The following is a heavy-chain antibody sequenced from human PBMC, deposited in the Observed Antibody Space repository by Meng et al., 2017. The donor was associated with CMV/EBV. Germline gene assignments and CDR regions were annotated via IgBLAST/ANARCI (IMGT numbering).Heavy chain of an antibody. Sequence: LRLSCTVSGGSVSSGSYYWSWIRQPPGKGREWIGNIYYSGSTNYNPSLKSRVTISVDTSKNQFSLKLSSVTAADTAVYYCARGGLFWSGYYPYYYYGMDVWGQGTTVTVSS. CDR1: GGSVSSGSYY. J-gene: IGHJ6*02. CDR3: ARGGLFWSGYYPYYYYGMDV. V-gene: IGHV4-61*01. CDR2: IYYSGST. D-gene: IGHD3-3*01.